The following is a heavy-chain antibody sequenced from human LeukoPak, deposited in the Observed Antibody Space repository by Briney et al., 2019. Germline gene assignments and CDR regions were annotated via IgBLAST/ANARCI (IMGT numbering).Heavy chain of an antibody. CDR3: ARGGSGLWFGEPNFDY. J-gene: IGHJ4*02. Sequence: RSGGSLRLSCAASAFTFSSYAMHWVRQAPGKGLEYVSAISSNGGSTYYANSVKGRFTISRDNSKNTLYLQMGSLRAEDMAVYYCARGGSGLWFGEPNFDYWGQGTLVAVSS. CDR2: ISSNGGST. CDR1: AFTFSSYA. D-gene: IGHD3-10*01. V-gene: IGHV3-64*01.